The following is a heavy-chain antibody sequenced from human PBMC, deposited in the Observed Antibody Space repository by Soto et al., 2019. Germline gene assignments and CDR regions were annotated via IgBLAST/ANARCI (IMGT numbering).Heavy chain of an antibody. CDR1: GGSISSGDYY. V-gene: IGHV4-30-4*01. Sequence: SETLSLTCTVSGGSISSGDYYWSWIRQPPGKGLEWIGYIYYSGSTYYNPSLKSRVTISVDTSKNQFSLKLSSVTAADTAVYYCASFLNYYDSSGYYNYFDYWGPGTLVTVSS. CDR3: ASFLNYYDSSGYYNYFDY. J-gene: IGHJ4*02. CDR2: IYYSGST. D-gene: IGHD3-22*01.